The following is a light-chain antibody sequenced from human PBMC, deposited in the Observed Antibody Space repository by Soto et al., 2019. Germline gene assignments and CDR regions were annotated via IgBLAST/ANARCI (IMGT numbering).Light chain of an antibody. V-gene: IGLV1-44*01. CDR3: ASWDDSLSGRL. CDR1: SSNIGSNT. J-gene: IGLJ2*01. CDR2: SNN. Sequence: QAVVTQPPSASGTPGQRVTISCSGSSSNIGSNTVNWYQQLPGTAPKLLIYSNNQRPSGVPDRFSGSKSGTSASLAISGLRSEDEADYYCASWDDSLSGRLFGGGTKLTVL.